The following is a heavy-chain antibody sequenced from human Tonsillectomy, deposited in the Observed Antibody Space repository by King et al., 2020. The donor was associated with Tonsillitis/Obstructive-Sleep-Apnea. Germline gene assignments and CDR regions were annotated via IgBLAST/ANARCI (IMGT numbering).Heavy chain of an antibody. CDR1: GGSISSYY. J-gene: IGHJ3*02. Sequence: VQLQESGPGLVKPSETLSLTCTVSGGSISSYYWSWIRQPPGKGLEWIGYIYYSGSTNYNPSFMSRVTISVDTSKNQFSLKLSSVTAADTAVYYCARAYYDILTGYLDDAFDIWGQGTMVTVSS. D-gene: IGHD3-9*01. CDR3: ARAYYDILTGYLDDAFDI. V-gene: IGHV4-59*08. CDR2: IYYSGST.